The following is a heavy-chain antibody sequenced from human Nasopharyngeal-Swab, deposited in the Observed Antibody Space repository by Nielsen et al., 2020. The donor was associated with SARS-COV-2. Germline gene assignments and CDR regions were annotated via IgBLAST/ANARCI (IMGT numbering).Heavy chain of an antibody. V-gene: IGHV3-23*01. CDR3: AKDGGLTTFPYYYYYGMDV. Sequence: GGSLRLSCAASGFTFSSYAMSWVRQAPGKGLEWVSAISGSGGSTYYADSVKGRFTISRDNSKNTLYLQMNSLRAEDTAVYYCAKDGGLTTFPYYYYYGMDVWGQETTVTVSS. CDR1: GFTFSSYA. D-gene: IGHD4/OR15-4a*01. J-gene: IGHJ6*02. CDR2: ISGSGGST.